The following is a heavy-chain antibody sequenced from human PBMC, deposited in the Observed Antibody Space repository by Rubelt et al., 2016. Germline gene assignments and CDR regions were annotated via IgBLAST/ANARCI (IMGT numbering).Heavy chain of an antibody. J-gene: IGHJ6*02. D-gene: IGHD1-26*01. CDR1: GFTFSNAW. Sequence: EVQLVESGGGLVKPGGSLRLSCAASGFTFSNAWMTWVRQVPGKGLEWVGRVQRRTDGGAKDYAAPVKGRFTISRDDSKNTLYVQMNSLKIEDTAVYYCIIDRVGPWDHYYGMDAWGQGTTVTVSS. CDR2: VQRRTDGGAK. V-gene: IGHV3-15*01. CDR3: IIDRVGPWDHYYGMDA.